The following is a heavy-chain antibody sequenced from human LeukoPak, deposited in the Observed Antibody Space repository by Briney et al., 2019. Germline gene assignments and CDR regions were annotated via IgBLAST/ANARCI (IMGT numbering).Heavy chain of an antibody. Sequence: PSETLSLTCTVSGGSITNYYWGWIRQPPGKGLEWMGYIYYSGNTKYNPSLKGRVTISVDKSKNQFSLKLSSVTAADTAVYYCAREYSWYYFDYWGQGTLVTVSS. J-gene: IGHJ4*02. CDR1: GGSITNYY. CDR3: AREYSWYYFDY. D-gene: IGHD2-15*01. V-gene: IGHV4-59*12. CDR2: IYYSGNT.